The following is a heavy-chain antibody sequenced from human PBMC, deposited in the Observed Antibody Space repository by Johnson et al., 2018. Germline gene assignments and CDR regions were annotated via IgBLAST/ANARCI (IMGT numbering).Heavy chain of an antibody. J-gene: IGHJ6*03. V-gene: IGHV3-23*01. Sequence: EVQLLESGGGLVQPGGSLRLSCAASGFTFSSYAMNWVRQAPGKGLEWVSAISGTSGSTYYADSVKGRFTMSRDNSKNTLYLQMNSLKAEDTAVYYCAKEGTPLYYYYYYMDVWGKGTTVTVSS. CDR1: GFTFSSYA. CDR3: AKEGTPLYYYYYYMDV. CDR2: ISGTSGST.